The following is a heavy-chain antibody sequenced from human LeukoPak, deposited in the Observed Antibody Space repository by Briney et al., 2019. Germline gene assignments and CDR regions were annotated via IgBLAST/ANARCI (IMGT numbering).Heavy chain of an antibody. D-gene: IGHD1-26*01. CDR3: ARDRRSVYSGDYFDAFDI. CDR1: GYSFTSYG. Sequence: GASVKVSCKASGYSFTSYGISWVRQAPGQGPEWMGWISGYNGNTKYAQKLQGRVTMTTDTSTSTAYMELRSLRSDDTAVYYCARDRRSVYSGDYFDAFDIWGQGTMVTVSS. V-gene: IGHV1-18*01. CDR2: ISGYNGNT. J-gene: IGHJ3*02.